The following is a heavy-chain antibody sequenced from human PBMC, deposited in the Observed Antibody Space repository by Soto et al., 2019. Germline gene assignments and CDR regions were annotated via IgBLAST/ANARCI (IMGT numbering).Heavy chain of an antibody. D-gene: IGHD3-16*02. CDR1: GGSISSSSYY. V-gene: IGHV4-39*01. Sequence: SETLSLTCTVSGGSISSSSYYWGWIRQPPGKGLEWIGSIYYSGSTYYNPSLKSRVTISVDTSKNQFSLKLSSVTAADTAVYYCARHPLYDYVWGSYRYTNYYYGMDVWGQGTTVTVSS. J-gene: IGHJ6*02. CDR2: IYYSGST. CDR3: ARHPLYDYVWGSYRYTNYYYGMDV.